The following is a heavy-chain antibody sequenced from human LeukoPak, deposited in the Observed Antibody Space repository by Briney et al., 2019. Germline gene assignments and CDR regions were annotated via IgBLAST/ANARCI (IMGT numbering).Heavy chain of an antibody. CDR3: ARDHSGSYLDAFDI. CDR1: GGSFSSGSYY. J-gene: IGHJ3*02. Sequence: SETLSLTCTVSGGSFSSGSYYWSWIRQPPGKGLEWIGYIYYSGSTNYNPSLKSRVTISVDTSKNQFSLKLSSVTAADTAVYYCARDHSGSYLDAFDIWGQGTMVTVSS. D-gene: IGHD1-26*01. V-gene: IGHV4-61*01. CDR2: IYYSGST.